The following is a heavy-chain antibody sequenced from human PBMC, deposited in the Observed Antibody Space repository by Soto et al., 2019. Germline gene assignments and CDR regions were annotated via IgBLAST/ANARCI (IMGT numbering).Heavy chain of an antibody. J-gene: IGHJ4*02. CDR2: ISYDGSNQ. Sequence: GGSLRLSCAASGFTFNIYGMHWVRQAPDKGLEWVALISYDGSNQYYADSVKGRFTISRDNSKNTLFLQMDSLRADDTAVYYCAKDQASGQGSFDSWGQGTLVTVSS. CDR3: AKDQASGQGSFDS. V-gene: IGHV3-30*18. CDR1: GFTFNIYG.